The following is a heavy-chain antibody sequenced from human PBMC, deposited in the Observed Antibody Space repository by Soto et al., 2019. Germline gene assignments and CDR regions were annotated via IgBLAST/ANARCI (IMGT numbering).Heavy chain of an antibody. J-gene: IGHJ4*02. CDR2: ISYDGSNQ. Sequence: GGSLRLSCAASGFTFNIYGMHWVRQAPDKGLEWVALISYDGSNQYYADSVKGRFTISRDNSKNTLFLQMDSLRADDTAVYYCAKDQASGQGSFDSWGQGTLVTVSS. CDR3: AKDQASGQGSFDS. V-gene: IGHV3-30*18. CDR1: GFTFNIYG.